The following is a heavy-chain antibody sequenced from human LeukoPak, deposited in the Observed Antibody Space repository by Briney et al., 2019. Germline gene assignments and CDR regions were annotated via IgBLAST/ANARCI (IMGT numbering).Heavy chain of an antibody. Sequence: SETLSLTCTVSGGSLNSSSYYWGWIRQPPGKGLEWIGGIYYSGSTYYNPSLKSRVTISVDTSKNQFFLKLNSVTAADTAVYYCARVLGGYFDLWGRGTLVTVSS. CDR3: ARVLGGYFDL. CDR2: IYYSGST. CDR1: GGSLNSSSYY. J-gene: IGHJ2*01. V-gene: IGHV4-39*07. D-gene: IGHD2/OR15-2a*01.